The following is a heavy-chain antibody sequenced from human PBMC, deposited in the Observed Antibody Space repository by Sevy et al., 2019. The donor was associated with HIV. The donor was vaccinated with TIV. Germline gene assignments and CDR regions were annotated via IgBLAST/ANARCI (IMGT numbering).Heavy chain of an antibody. J-gene: IGHJ3*02. CDR3: ARGLGYCSGGSCYDKGPFDI. V-gene: IGHV3-21*01. D-gene: IGHD2-15*01. CDR1: GFTFSSYS. CDR2: ISSSSSYI. Sequence: GGSLRLSCAASGFTFSSYSMNWVRQAPGKGLEWVSPISSSSSYIYYADSVKGRFTISRDNAKNSLYLQMNSLRAEDTAVYYCARGLGYCSGGSCYDKGPFDIWGQGTMVTVSS.